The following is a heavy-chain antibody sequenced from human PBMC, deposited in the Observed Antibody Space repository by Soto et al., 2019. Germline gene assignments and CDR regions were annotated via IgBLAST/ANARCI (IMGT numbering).Heavy chain of an antibody. CDR1: GFVFSDYA. Sequence: GGSLRLSCVASGFVFSDYAMSWVRQAPGKGLEWVSAISAGGVDTYYADSVKGRFTVSRANSKNTLYLQMNSLRDEDTAIYYCANVPIWCGGSSCYTEGFDSWGQGTLVTVSS. D-gene: IGHD2-21*01. V-gene: IGHV3-23*01. J-gene: IGHJ4*02. CDR3: ANVPIWCGGSSCYTEGFDS. CDR2: ISAGGVDT.